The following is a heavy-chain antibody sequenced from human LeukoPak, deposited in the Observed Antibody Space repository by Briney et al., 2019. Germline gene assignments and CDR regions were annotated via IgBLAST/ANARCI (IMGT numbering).Heavy chain of an antibody. J-gene: IGHJ5*02. CDR3: ARVGVDLWFDP. CDR1: GYTFTGYY. CDR2: INPNSGGT. D-gene: IGHD3/OR15-3a*01. V-gene: IGHV1-2*06. Sequence: GASVKVSCKASGYTFTGYYIHWLRQAPGQGLEWMGQINPNSGGTNYAQKFQGRVTMTRDTSISTAYMELGRLKSDDTAVYYCARVGVDLWFDPWGQGTLVTVSS.